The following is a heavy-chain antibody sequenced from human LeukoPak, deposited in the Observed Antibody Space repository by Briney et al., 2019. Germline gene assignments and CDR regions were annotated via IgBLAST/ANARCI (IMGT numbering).Heavy chain of an antibody. CDR1: GFTFSSYG. CDR2: IWYDGSNK. Sequence: GGSLRLSCAASGFTFSSYGMHWVRQAPGKGLEWVAVIWYDGSNKYYADSVKGRFTISRDNSKNTLYLQMNSLRAEDTAVYYCARALVVIPAAHFDHWGQGTLVTVPS. CDR3: ARALVVIPAAHFDH. D-gene: IGHD2-2*01. V-gene: IGHV3-33*01. J-gene: IGHJ4*02.